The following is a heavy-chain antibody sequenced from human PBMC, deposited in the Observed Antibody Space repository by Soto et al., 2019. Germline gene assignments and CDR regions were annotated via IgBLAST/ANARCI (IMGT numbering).Heavy chain of an antibody. J-gene: IGHJ4*02. CDR3: ARDLRGDGHNPQNY. CDR1: GFIFSNYG. CDR2: IWYDGRNK. V-gene: IGHV3-33*01. Sequence: PGGSLRLSCAASGFIFSNYGIHGVRQAPGKGLEWVAVIWYDGRNKYYADAVKGRFTISRDNSKNTLYLQMNSLRVEDTAVYYCARDLRGDGHNPQNYWGQGTLVTVSS. D-gene: IGHD3-16*01.